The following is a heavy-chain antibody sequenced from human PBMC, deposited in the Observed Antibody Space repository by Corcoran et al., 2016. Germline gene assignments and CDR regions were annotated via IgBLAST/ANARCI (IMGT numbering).Heavy chain of an antibody. CDR3: ARGGRVVTNPEFDY. Sequence: QVQLQESGPGLVKPSETLSLTCTVSGYSISSGYYWGWIRQPPGTGLEWIANIYHGGTTYYNPSLKTRVTISVDTSKNQFSLKLSSVTAADTAVYYGARGGRVVTNPEFDYWGQGTLVTVSS. CDR2: IYHGGTT. J-gene: IGHJ4*02. V-gene: IGHV4-38-2*02. D-gene: IGHD2-21*02. CDR1: GYSISSGYY.